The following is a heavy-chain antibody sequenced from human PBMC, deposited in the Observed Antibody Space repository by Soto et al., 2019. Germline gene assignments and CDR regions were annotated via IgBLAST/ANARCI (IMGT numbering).Heavy chain of an antibody. D-gene: IGHD3-22*01. CDR3: ASSFSYYDSSGPVL. V-gene: IGHV3-48*02. CDR1: GFTFSSYS. Sequence: PGGSLRLSCVASGFTFSSYSMNWVRQAPGKGLEWVSYISSSSSTIYYADSVKGRFTISRDNAKNSLYLQMNSLRDEDTAVYYCASSFSYYDSSGPVLWGQGTLVTVSS. CDR2: ISSSSSTI. J-gene: IGHJ4*02.